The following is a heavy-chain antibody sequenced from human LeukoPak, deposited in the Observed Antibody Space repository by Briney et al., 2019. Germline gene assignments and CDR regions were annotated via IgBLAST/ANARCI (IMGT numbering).Heavy chain of an antibody. CDR2: INPNSGGT. CDR3: ATEVVVTGGFDY. CDR1: GYTFTCYY. J-gene: IGHJ4*02. V-gene: IGHV1-2*02. Sequence: ASVKVSCKASGYTFTCYYMHWVRQAPGQGLEWMGWINPNSGGTNYAQKFQGRVTMTRDTSISTDYMELSRLRSDDTAVYYCATEVVVTGGFDYWGQGTLVTVSS. D-gene: IGHD2-21*02.